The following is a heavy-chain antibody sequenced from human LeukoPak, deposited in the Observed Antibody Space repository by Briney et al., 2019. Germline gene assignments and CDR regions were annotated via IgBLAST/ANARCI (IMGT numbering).Heavy chain of an antibody. Sequence: GSLRLSCAASGFTFSSSAMSWVRQPPGKGLEWIGSIYYSGSTYYNPSLKSRVTISVDTSKNQFSLKLSSVTAADTAVYYCARGRRDGYNLEYFDNWGQGTLVTVSS. V-gene: IGHV4-39*07. J-gene: IGHJ4*02. D-gene: IGHD5-24*01. CDR1: GFTFSSSAM. CDR2: IYYSGST. CDR3: ARGRRDGYNLEYFDN.